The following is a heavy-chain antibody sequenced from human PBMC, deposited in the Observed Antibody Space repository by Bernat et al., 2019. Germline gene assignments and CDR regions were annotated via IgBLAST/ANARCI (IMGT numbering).Heavy chain of an antibody. CDR1: GFTFSSYS. CDR3: ARDLGVGRWPNLDAFGI. CDR2: ISSSSSYI. J-gene: IGHJ3*02. Sequence: EVQLVESGGGLVKPGGSLRLSCAASGFTFSSYSMNWVRQAPGKGLEWVSSISSSSSYIYYADSVKGRFTISRDNAKNSLYLQVNSLRAEDTAVYYCARDLGVGRWPNLDAFGIWGQGTMGTVSS. V-gene: IGHV3-21*01. D-gene: IGHD1-26*01.